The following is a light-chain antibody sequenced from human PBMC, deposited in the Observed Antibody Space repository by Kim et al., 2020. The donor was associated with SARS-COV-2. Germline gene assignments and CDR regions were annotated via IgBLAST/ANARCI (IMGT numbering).Light chain of an antibody. CDR3: QQHGSSLIT. Sequence: SPGERATLSCRASQSVPNYYLAWYQQKPGQAPRLLIYGASSRVTGIPDRFSGSWSGTDFTLTISRLEPEDFAVYHCQQHGSSLITFGQGTRLEIK. CDR2: GAS. V-gene: IGKV3-20*01. CDR1: QSVPNYY. J-gene: IGKJ5*01.